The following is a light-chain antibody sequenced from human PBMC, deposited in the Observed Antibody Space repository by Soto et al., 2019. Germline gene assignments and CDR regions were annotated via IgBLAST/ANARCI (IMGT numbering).Light chain of an antibody. J-gene: IGKJ4*01. V-gene: IGKV3-11*01. Sequence: EIVLTQSPATLSLSPGERATLSCRASQSVSSYLAWYQQKPGQAPRLLIYDVSNRATGIPARFSGSGSGTDFTLTISSLEPEDFAVYYYQQRSHWPPNPTFGGETKVEIK. CDR2: DVS. CDR3: QQRSHWPPNPT. CDR1: QSVSSY.